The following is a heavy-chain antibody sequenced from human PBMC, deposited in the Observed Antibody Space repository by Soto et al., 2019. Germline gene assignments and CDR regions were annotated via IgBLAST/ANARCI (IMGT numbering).Heavy chain of an antibody. J-gene: IGHJ3*02. D-gene: IGHD3-22*01. V-gene: IGHV1-69*01. Sequence: QVQLVQSGAEVKKPGSSVKVSCKASGGTFSSYAISWVRQAPGQGLEWMGGIIPIFGTANYAQKFQGRVTITADESTSTAYMELSSLRSEDKAGYYCARDPRYPGNYYDELWGNDAFDIWGQGTMVTVSS. CDR2: IIPIFGTA. CDR3: ARDPRYPGNYYDELWGNDAFDI. CDR1: GGTFSSYA.